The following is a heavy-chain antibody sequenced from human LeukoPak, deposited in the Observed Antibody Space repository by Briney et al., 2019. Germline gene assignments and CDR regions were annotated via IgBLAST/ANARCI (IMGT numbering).Heavy chain of an antibody. CDR2: ISSSSSYI. D-gene: IGHD2-15*01. J-gene: IGHJ3*02. CDR3: ARERWTQRAFDI. CDR1: GFTFSSYS. Sequence: GGSLRLSCAASGFTFSSYSMNWVRQAPGKGLEWVSSISSSSSYIYYADSVKGRFTISRDNAKNSLYLQMNSLRAEDTAVYYCARERWTQRAFDIWGQGTMVTVSS. V-gene: IGHV3-21*01.